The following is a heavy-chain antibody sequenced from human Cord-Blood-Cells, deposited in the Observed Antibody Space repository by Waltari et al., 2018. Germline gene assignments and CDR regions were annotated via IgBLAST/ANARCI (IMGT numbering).Heavy chain of an antibody. CDR2: IRQDGSEK. V-gene: IGHV3-7*01. Sequence: EVQLVESGGGLVQPGGSLRLSCAASGFTFSSHWMSWVRQAPGKWLEGVANIRQDGSEKYYVDAVKGRFTNSRDNAKNSLYRQMNSLRAEDTAVYYCARSGYSSSWGQGTLVTVSS. CDR1: GFTFSSHW. CDR3: ARSGYSSS. J-gene: IGHJ4*02. D-gene: IGHD6-13*01.